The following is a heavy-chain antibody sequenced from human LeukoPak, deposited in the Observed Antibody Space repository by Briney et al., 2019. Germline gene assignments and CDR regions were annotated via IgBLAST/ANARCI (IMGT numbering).Heavy chain of an antibody. CDR3: ASLLGDYVEGGFDY. D-gene: IGHD4-17*01. CDR1: GFTFSSYA. Sequence: GGSLRLSCAASGFTFSSYAMSWVRQAPGKGLEWVSAISGSGGSTYYADSVKGRFTISRDNSKKTLYLQMNSMRAEDTAVYYCASLLGDYVEGGFDYWGQGTLVTVSS. V-gene: IGHV3-23*01. CDR2: ISGSGGST. J-gene: IGHJ4*02.